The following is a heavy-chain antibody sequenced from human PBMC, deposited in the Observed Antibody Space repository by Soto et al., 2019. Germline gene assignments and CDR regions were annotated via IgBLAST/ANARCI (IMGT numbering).Heavy chain of an antibody. CDR2: IYSAGST. CDR3: ARASETEYSRAIFFDI. Sequence: GGSLRLSCAASGLTVSSSYMSWVRQAPGKGLQWVSVIYSAGSTYYANSVKGRFTISRDISTNMVYLQMSSLTDEDTAVYYCARASETEYSRAIFFDIWGQGALVPVSS. D-gene: IGHD5-18*01. J-gene: IGHJ4*02. CDR1: GLTVSSSY. V-gene: IGHV3-53*01.